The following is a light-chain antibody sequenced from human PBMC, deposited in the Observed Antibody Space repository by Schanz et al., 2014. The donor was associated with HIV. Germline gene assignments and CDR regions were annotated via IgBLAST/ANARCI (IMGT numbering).Light chain of an antibody. J-gene: IGKJ3*01. Sequence: DIHMTQSPSTLSASVGDRVTITCRASQSIRSWLAWYQQKPGKAPKLLIYAASTLQSGVPSRFSGSGSGTEFTLTISSLQPEDFATYYCQQLNSYPLFAFGPGTKVEI. CDR1: QSIRSW. CDR2: AAS. V-gene: IGKV1-9*01. CDR3: QQLNSYPLFA.